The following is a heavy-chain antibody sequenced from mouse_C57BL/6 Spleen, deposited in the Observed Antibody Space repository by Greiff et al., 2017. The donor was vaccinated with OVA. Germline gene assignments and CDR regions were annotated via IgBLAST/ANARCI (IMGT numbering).Heavy chain of an antibody. V-gene: IGHV1-15*01. Sequence: VKLMESGAELVRPGASVTLSCKASGYTFTDYEMHWVKQTPVHGLEWIGAIDPETGGTAYNQKFKGKAILTADKSSSTAYMELRSLTSEDSAVYYCTRIGEVDYWGQGTTLTVSS. J-gene: IGHJ2*01. CDR3: TRIGEVDY. CDR2: IDPETGGT. D-gene: IGHD2-14*01. CDR1: GYTFTDYE.